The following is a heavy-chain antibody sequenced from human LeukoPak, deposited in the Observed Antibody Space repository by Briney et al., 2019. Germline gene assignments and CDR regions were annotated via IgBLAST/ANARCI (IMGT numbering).Heavy chain of an antibody. CDR3: ARDSRRYSSAYYYYMDV. Sequence: KPSETLSLTCTVSGDSINNNNYYWGWIRQPPGEGLEWIGNIYYNGRTYYSPSLKSRGTISVDTSKNQFSLKLSSVTAADTAVYYCARDSRRYSSAYYYYMDVWGKGTTVTVSS. V-gene: IGHV4-39*07. D-gene: IGHD6-25*01. J-gene: IGHJ6*03. CDR1: GDSINNNNYY. CDR2: IYYNGRT.